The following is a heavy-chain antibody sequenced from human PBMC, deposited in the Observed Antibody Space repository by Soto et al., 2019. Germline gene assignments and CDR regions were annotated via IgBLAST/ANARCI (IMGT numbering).Heavy chain of an antibody. CDR3: ARNTGQLWLRFDP. CDR1: GFTFSNYW. V-gene: IGHV3-74*01. J-gene: IGHJ5*02. D-gene: IGHD5-18*01. CDR2: INSDGSST. Sequence: GGSLRLSCAASGFTFSNYWMEWVRQAPGKGLVWVSGINSDGSSTSYADSVKGRFTISRDNAKKTLYLQMTSLRAEDTAVYYCARNTGQLWLRFDPWGQGTLVTVSS.